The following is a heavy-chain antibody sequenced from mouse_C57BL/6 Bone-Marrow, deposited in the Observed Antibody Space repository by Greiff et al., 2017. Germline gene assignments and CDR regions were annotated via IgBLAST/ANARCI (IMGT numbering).Heavy chain of an antibody. CDR2: ISDGGSYT. J-gene: IGHJ4*01. CDR1: GFTFSSYA. D-gene: IGHD1-2*01. Sequence: EVKLEESGGGLVKPGGSLKLSCAASGFTFSSYAMSWVRQTPEKRLEWVATISDGGSYTYYPDTVKGRFTISRDNAKNNLYLQMSHLKSEDTAMYYCASDNYYRSDYAMDYWGQGTSVTVSS. V-gene: IGHV5-4*03. CDR3: ASDNYYRSDYAMDY.